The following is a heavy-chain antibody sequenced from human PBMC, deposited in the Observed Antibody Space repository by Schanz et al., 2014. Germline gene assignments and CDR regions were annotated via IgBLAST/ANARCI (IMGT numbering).Heavy chain of an antibody. CDR1: GFTFDDYA. Sequence: EVQLVESGGGVVRPGGSLRLSCAASGFTFDDYAMHWVRQAPGKGLEWVSGMSWNAGSLGYGDSVKGRFTISRDNAKNSLYLQMNSLRAEDTAVYYCVRDTDYHFDYWGQGTLVTVSS. V-gene: IGHV3-9*01. D-gene: IGHD4-17*01. CDR3: VRDTDYHFDY. J-gene: IGHJ4*02. CDR2: MSWNAGSL.